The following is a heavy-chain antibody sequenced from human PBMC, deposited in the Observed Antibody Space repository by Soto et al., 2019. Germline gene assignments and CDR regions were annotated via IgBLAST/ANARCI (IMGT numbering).Heavy chain of an antibody. V-gene: IGHV2-5*02. CDR2: IYWDDDK. J-gene: IGHJ4*02. D-gene: IGHD2-2*01. Sequence: SGPTLVNPTQTLTLTCTFSGFSLSTSGVGVGWIRQPPGKALEWLALIYWDDDKRYSPSLKSRLTITKDTSKNQVVLTMTNMDPVDTATYYCAHSPRYCISTSCPYYFDHWGQGTLVTVSS. CDR3: AHSPRYCISTSCPYYFDH. CDR1: GFSLSTSGVG.